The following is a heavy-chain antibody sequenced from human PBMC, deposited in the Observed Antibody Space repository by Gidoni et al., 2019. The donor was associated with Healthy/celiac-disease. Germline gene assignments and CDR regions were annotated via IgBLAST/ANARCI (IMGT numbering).Heavy chain of an antibody. V-gene: IGHV3-30*18. J-gene: IGHJ4*02. CDR2: ISYDGSNK. CDR3: AKDFIRGLYYFDY. Sequence: QVQLVESGGGVVQPGRSLRLSCAASGFPFSSYGMHWVRQAPGKGLEWVAVISYDGSNKYYADSVKGRFTISRDNSKNTLYLQMNSLRAEDTAVYYCAKDFIRGLYYFDYWGQGTLVTVSS. D-gene: IGHD5-12*01. CDR1: GFPFSSYG.